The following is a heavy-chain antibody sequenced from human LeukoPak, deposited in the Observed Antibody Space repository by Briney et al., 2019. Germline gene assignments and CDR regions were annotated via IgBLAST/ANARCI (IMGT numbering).Heavy chain of an antibody. CDR1: GFTVSSNY. CDR2: IYSGGST. CDR3: AREMEVRGAIEDY. Sequence: HSGGSLRLSCAASGFTVSSNYMSWVRQAPGKGLEWVSVIYSGGSTYYADSVKGRFTISRDNSKNTLYLQMNSLRAEDTAAYYCAREMEVRGAIEDYWGQGTLVTVSS. J-gene: IGHJ4*02. V-gene: IGHV3-66*01. D-gene: IGHD3-10*01.